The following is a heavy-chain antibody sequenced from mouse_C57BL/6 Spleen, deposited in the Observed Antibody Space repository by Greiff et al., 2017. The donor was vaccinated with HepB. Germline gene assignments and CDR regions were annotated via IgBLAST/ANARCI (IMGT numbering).Heavy chain of an antibody. V-gene: IGHV3-6*01. CDR3: ARDLLWYPFDY. Sequence: EVKLVESGPGLVKPSQSLSLTCSVTGYSITSGYSWNWIRQFPGNNLEWMGYISYDGSNNYNQSLKNRISITRDTSKNQFFLKLNSVTTEDTATYYCARDLLWYPFDYWGQGTTLTVSS. CDR2: ISYDGSN. CDR1: GYSITSGYS. J-gene: IGHJ2*01. D-gene: IGHD2-1*01.